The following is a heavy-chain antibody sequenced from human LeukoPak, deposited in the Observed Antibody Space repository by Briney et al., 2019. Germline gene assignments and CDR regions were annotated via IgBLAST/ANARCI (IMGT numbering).Heavy chain of an antibody. CDR2: ISSSGSSI. Sequence: GGALRLSCAASGFTFSDYYMSWIRQAPGKGLEWVSYISSSGSSIYYADSVKGRFTISRDNAKNSLYLQMNSLRAEDTAVYYCAREYGSGSYSFDYWGQGTLVTVSS. CDR1: GFTFSDYY. V-gene: IGHV3-11*01. CDR3: AREYGSGSYSFDY. D-gene: IGHD3-10*01. J-gene: IGHJ4*02.